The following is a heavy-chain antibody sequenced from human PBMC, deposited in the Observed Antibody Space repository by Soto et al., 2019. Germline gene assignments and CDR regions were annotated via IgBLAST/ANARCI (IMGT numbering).Heavy chain of an antibody. CDR2: INPSGGST. V-gene: IGHV1-46*01. CDR1: GYTFTSYY. Sequence: ASVKVSCTASGYTFTSYYMHWVRQAPGQGLEWMGIINPSGGSTSYAQKFQGRVTMTRDTSTSTVYMELSSLRSEDTAVYYCARSRVPAASFDYWGQGTLVTVSS. J-gene: IGHJ4*02. CDR3: ARSRVPAASFDY. D-gene: IGHD2-2*01.